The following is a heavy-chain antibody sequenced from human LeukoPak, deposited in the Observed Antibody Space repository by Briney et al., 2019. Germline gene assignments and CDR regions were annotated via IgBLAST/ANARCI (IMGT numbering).Heavy chain of an antibody. CDR3: ARVQAADGNNWFDP. V-gene: IGHV1-18*01. Sequence: ASVKVSCKASGYTFTSYGISWVRQAPGQGLEWMGWISAYNGNTNYAQKLQGRVTMTTDTSTSTAYMELRSLRSDDTAVYYCARVQAADGNNWFDPWGQGTLVTVSS. D-gene: IGHD6-13*01. CDR1: GYTFTSYG. J-gene: IGHJ5*02. CDR2: ISAYNGNT.